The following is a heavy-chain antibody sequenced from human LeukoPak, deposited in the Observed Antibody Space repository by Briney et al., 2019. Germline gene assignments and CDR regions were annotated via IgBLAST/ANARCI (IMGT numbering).Heavy chain of an antibody. J-gene: IGHJ5*02. CDR2: IYTSGST. Sequence: SETLSLTCTVSGGSISSGSYYWSWIRQPAGKGLEWTGRIYTSGSTNYNPSLKSRVTISVDTSKNQFSLKLSSVTAADTAVYYCARDQGFGEFNWFDPWGQGTLVTVSS. CDR1: GGSISSGSYY. V-gene: IGHV4-61*02. CDR3: ARDQGFGEFNWFDP. D-gene: IGHD3-10*01.